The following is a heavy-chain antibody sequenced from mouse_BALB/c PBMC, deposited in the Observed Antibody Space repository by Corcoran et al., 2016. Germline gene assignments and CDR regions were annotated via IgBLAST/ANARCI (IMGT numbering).Heavy chain of an antibody. Sequence: EVQLQQSGAELVRPGASVKLSCTASGFNIKDTYMHWVKQRPEQGLEWLGRIDPANGNTKYDPNFQGKGTRTADTSSNTAYLQLSSLTSEDTAVYFCARWDCYFDLCCSVTPVTASS. CDR2: IDPANGNT. CDR1: GFNIKDTY. CDR3: ARWDCYFDL. V-gene: IGHV14-3*02. J-gene: IGHJ1*01.